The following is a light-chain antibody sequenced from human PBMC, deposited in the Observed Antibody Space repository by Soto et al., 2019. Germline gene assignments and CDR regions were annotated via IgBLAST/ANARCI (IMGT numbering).Light chain of an antibody. CDR2: GAS. CDR3: QQYGTSPRT. J-gene: IGKJ1*01. CDR1: QSVSSSN. V-gene: IGKV3-20*01. Sequence: EIVLTQSPGTLSLSPGERATLSCRASQSVSSSNLAWYQQKPGQAPRLLIYGASSRATGIPERFSGSGSGTDFTLTISRLEPEDFVVYYCQQYGTSPRTFGQGTKVEIK.